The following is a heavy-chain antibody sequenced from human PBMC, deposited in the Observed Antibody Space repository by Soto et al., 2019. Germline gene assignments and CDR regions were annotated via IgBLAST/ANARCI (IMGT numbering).Heavy chain of an antibody. CDR1: EFSFNNYA. Sequence: VRLVVSGGGLVQPGRSLRLSCAASEFSFNNYAMHWVRQAPGAGLEWVSFISWNNERTAYADSVKGRFTISRDNAKNSLFLQMNSLRTEDTAFYYCAASHSEYNYLHYWGQGTPVTVSS. J-gene: IGHJ4*02. CDR2: ISWNNERT. D-gene: IGHD5-18*01. CDR3: AASHSEYNYLHY. V-gene: IGHV3-9*01.